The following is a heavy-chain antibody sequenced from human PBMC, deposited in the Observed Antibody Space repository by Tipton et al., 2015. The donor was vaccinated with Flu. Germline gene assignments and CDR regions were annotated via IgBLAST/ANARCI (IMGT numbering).Heavy chain of an antibody. CDR2: IRYDGSNK. D-gene: IGHD3-3*01. CDR1: GFTFSSYG. Sequence: SLRLSCAASGFTFSSYGMYWVRQAPGKGLEWVAFIRYDGSNKYDADSVKGRFTISRDNSKNTLYLKINSLRAEDMAVYYCEKVHSHSLEDYWGQGTLVTVTS. V-gene: IGHV3-30*02. CDR3: EKVHSHSLEDY. J-gene: IGHJ4*02.